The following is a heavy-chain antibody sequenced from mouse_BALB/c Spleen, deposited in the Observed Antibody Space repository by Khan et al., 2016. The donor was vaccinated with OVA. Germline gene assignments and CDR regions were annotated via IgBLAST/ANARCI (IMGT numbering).Heavy chain of an antibody. CDR1: GYNIKDIY. D-gene: IGHD2-12*01. CDR2: TDPANGNT. J-gene: IGHJ2*01. V-gene: IGHV14-3*02. Sequence: VQLQQSGAELVKPAASLKLSCTASGYNIKDIYIHWVKQRPEKGLERIRRTDPANGNTKYDPKFQGKATITADTSSNTAYLQLSSLTSEDTEVYYGRISTIYAWGQGTTLTVSS. CDR3: RISTIYA.